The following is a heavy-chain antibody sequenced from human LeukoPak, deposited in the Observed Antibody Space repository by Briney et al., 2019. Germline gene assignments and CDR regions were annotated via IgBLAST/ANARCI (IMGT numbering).Heavy chain of an antibody. V-gene: IGHV3-30*04. J-gene: IGHJ4*02. Sequence: GGSLRLSCAASGFTFSSYAMHWVRQAPGKGLEWVAVISYDGSNKYYADSVKGRFTISRDNSKNTLYLQMNSLRAEDTAVYYSAREQTYYDFWSGYYRDYFDYWGQGTLVTVSS. CDR1: GFTFSSYA. D-gene: IGHD3-3*01. CDR3: AREQTYYDFWSGYYRDYFDY. CDR2: ISYDGSNK.